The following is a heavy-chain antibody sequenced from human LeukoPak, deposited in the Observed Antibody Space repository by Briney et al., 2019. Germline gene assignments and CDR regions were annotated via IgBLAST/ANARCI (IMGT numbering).Heavy chain of an antibody. CDR3: VRGKAAAGAIWFDP. CDR1: GGSMSGYY. D-gene: IGHD6-13*01. CDR2: IYSSGGT. J-gene: IGHJ5*02. Sequence: SETLSLTCTVSGGSMSGYYWTWIRQPPGKGLEWIGCIYSSGGTSYKPSLKSRITISLDTSKNQFSLNLSSVTAADTAVYYCVRGKAAAGAIWFDPWGQGTPVTVSS. V-gene: IGHV4-59*01.